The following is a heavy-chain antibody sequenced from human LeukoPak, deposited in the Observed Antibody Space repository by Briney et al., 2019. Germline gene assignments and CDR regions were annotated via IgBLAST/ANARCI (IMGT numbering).Heavy chain of an antibody. J-gene: IGHJ4*02. Sequence: ASVKVSCKASGYTFTSYYMHWVRQAPGQGLEWMGIINPSGGSTSYAQKFQGRVTMTRDTSTGTVYMELSSLRSEDTAAYYCARDQYYYDSSGYYPKFVFDYWGQGTLVTVSS. CDR3: ARDQYYYDSSGYYPKFVFDY. CDR2: INPSGGST. V-gene: IGHV1-46*01. D-gene: IGHD3-22*01. CDR1: GYTFTSYY.